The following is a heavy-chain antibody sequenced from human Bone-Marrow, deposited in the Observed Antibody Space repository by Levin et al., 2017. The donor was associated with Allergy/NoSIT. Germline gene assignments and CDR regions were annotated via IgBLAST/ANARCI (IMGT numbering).Heavy chain of an antibody. CDR3: SRDSGSYGFDF. V-gene: IGHV3-72*01. CDR2: IRDKGNSYTI. J-gene: IGHJ3*01. Sequence: GESLKISCAASGFTFSSYAMHWVRQAPGKGLEWVARIRDKGNSYTIEYAASVRGRFTISRDDSKNLLYLQMNSLKTDDTALYYCSRDSGSYGFDFWGQGTMVTVSS. D-gene: IGHD1-26*01. CDR1: GFTFSSYA.